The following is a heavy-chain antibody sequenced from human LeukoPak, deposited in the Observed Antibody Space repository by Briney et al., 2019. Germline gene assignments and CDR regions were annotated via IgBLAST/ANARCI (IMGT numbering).Heavy chain of an antibody. CDR2: IYHSGST. CDR3: ARDEADIVVVPAAYTTADYYYYGMDV. V-gene: IGHV4-38-2*02. D-gene: IGHD2-2*01. J-gene: IGHJ6*04. CDR1: GYSISSGYY. Sequence: SETLSLTCAVSGYSISSGYYWGWIRQPPGKGLEWIGSIYHSGSTYYNPSLKSRVTISVDTPKNQFSLKLSSVTAADTAVYYCARDEADIVVVPAAYTTADYYYYGMDVWGKGTTVTASS.